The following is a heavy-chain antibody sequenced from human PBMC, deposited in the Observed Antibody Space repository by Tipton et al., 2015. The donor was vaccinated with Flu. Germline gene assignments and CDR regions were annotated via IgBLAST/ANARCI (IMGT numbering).Heavy chain of an antibody. Sequence: QVQLVQSGAEVKKPGASVKVSCKASGYIFSDFGISWVRQAPGQGLEWMGWISGYNGNTKYAQEFQDRVTMTTDTSTSTAYMELRSLRSEDTAVFYCARGSGYAGDYWGQGTLVTVSS. V-gene: IGHV1-18*01. J-gene: IGHJ4*02. CDR1: GYIFSDFG. CDR2: ISGYNGNT. D-gene: IGHD5-12*01. CDR3: ARGSGYAGDY.